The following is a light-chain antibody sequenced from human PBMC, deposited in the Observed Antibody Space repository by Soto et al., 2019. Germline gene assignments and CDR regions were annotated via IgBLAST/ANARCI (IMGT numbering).Light chain of an antibody. CDR2: AAT. V-gene: IGKV1-39*01. CDR3: QQSYSTPYT. Sequence: DIQMTQSPYSLSASVGDRVTITCRASQSISSYLNWYQQKPGKAPKLLIYAATSLQSGVPSRFSGSGSGTDFTLTISSLQTEDFATYYCQQSYSTPYTVGQWTKLEIK. CDR1: QSISSY. J-gene: IGKJ2*01.